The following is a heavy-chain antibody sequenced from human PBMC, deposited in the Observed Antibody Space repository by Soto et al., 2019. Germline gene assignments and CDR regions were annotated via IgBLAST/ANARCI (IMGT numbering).Heavy chain of an antibody. Sequence: QVQLVESGGGVVQPGGSLRLSCATSGFTFSSYGIHWVRQAPGKGLEWLTFVSYDGREKFYADSVKGRFTISRDNSKNTLYLQMNSLRAEDTAVYYCAKDTGSGSYYTAAYDYWGQGTLVTVSS. J-gene: IGHJ4*02. CDR3: AKDTGSGSYYTAAYDY. CDR1: GFTFSSYG. CDR2: VSYDGREK. V-gene: IGHV3-30*04. D-gene: IGHD3-10*01.